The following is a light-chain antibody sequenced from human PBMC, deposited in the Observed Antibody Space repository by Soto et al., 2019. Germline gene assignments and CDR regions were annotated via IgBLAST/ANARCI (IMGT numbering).Light chain of an antibody. CDR1: NSDVGIYDF. J-gene: IGLJ1*01. V-gene: IGLV2-14*01. CDR2: EVS. Sequence: QSALTQPASVSGTPGQSITISCTGSNSDVGIYDFVSWYQHHPGTAPKLIVSEVSHRPSGVSNRFSGSKSGNTASLTISGLRSEDEADYYCISYTSDDVRYVFGTGTKVTVL. CDR3: ISYTSDDVRYV.